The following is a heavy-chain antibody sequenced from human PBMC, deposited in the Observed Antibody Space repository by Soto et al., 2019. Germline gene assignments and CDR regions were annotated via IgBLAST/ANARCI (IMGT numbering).Heavy chain of an antibody. Sequence: GGSLRLSCRASGLGFGNYAMKGVGQVPGRGLEWVAGVSTNGRSTYYADSVRGRFTISRDNSKLTVYLQMPSLRADDTAVYYCPKDRAFNYFYGMDVWGQGPTVTVSS. CDR2: VSTNGRST. CDR1: GLGFGNYA. V-gene: IGHV3-23*01. CDR3: PKDRAFNYFYGMDV. D-gene: IGHD3-10*01. J-gene: IGHJ6*02.